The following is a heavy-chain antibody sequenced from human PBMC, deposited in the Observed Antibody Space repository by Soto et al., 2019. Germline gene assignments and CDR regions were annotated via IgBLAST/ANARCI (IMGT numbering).Heavy chain of an antibody. CDR1: GGTFSSYA. CDR2: IIPIFGTA. Sequence: QVQLVQSGAEVKKPGSSVKVSCKASGGTFSSYAISWVRQAPGQGLEWMGGIIPIFGTANYAQKFQGRVTITADESTSTAYMELSSLRSEDTAVYYCARDDAIVRHQDYYYYGMDVWGQGTTVTVSS. V-gene: IGHV1-69*01. J-gene: IGHJ6*02. D-gene: IGHD3-22*01. CDR3: ARDDAIVRHQDYYYYGMDV.